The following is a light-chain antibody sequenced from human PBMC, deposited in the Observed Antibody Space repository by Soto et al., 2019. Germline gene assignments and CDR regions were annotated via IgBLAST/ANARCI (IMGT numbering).Light chain of an antibody. Sequence: QAVVTQEPSLTVSPGGTVTLTCGSNTKTVTSGHFPYWIQQKPGQAPRTLICNTNNKHSWTPARFSGSLLGGKAALTLSGAQPEDEAEYYCLLAYSGARVFGGGTKLTVL. J-gene: IGLJ2*01. CDR1: TKTVTSGHF. V-gene: IGLV7-46*01. CDR3: LLAYSGARV. CDR2: NTN.